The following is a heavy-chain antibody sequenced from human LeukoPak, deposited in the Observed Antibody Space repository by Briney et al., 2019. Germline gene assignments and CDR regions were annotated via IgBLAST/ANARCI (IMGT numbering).Heavy chain of an antibody. J-gene: IGHJ4*02. D-gene: IGHD4-17*01. CDR2: ISGSGGST. Sequence: QXPGKGXXXVSAISGSGGSTYYADSVKGRFTISRDNSKNTLYLQMNSLRAEDTAVYYCAKSTTVTTWDYWGQGALVTVSS. CDR3: AKSTTVTTWDY. V-gene: IGHV3-23*01.